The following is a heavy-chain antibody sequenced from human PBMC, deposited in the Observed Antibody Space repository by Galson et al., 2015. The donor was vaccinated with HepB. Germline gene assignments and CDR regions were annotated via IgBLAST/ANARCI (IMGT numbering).Heavy chain of an antibody. D-gene: IGHD6-19*01. Sequence: SLRLSCAASEFTFSTYWMSWVRQAPGKGLESVANINLDGSQTFYVDSVKGRFTISRDNAKDSLFLQMNSLRAEDTAVYYCAGDGDGAVEYDHWGQGTLVTVSS. CDR1: EFTFSTYW. V-gene: IGHV3-7*01. J-gene: IGHJ4*02. CDR2: INLDGSQT. CDR3: AGDGDGAVEYDH.